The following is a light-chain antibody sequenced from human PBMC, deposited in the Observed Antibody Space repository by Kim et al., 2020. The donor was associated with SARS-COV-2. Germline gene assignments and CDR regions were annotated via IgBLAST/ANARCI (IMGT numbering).Light chain of an antibody. CDR1: QGISGA. V-gene: IGKV1D-13*01. CDR3: RHFDNYPRT. CDR2: DAS. J-gene: IGKJ1*01. Sequence: AIQLTQSPSSLSASVGDRVTITCRASQGISGALAWYQQKPGKPPKVLIYDASSLESGVPLRFSGSGSGTGFTLTITSLQSDDFATYYGRHFDNYPRTFGQGTKVDIK.